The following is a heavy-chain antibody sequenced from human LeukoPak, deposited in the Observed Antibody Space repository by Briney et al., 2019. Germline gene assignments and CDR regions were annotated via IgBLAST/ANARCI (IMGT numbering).Heavy chain of an antibody. CDR1: GGSISSSSYY. CDR3: ARGYYFGLDV. CDR2: IHSSGSM. J-gene: IGHJ6*02. V-gene: IGHV4-61*05. Sequence: PSETLSLTCTVSGGSISSSSYYCNWIRQPPGKGPEWIGYIHSSGSMSSNPSLKSRVAMSIDTSKKQVSLRLNSVTPTDTAMCYCARGYYFGLDVWGLGTTVTVSS.